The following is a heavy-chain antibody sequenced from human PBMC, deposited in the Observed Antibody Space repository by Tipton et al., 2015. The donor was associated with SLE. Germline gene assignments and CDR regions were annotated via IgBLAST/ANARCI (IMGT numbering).Heavy chain of an antibody. V-gene: IGHV3-48*04. CDR3: AREGWSGSLDQ. CDR1: GFTFSRYS. CDR2: ISSSGSPM. D-gene: IGHD3-3*01. Sequence: GSLRLSCAASGFTFSRYSMNWVRQAPGKGLEWVSYISSSGSPMYYADSVKGRFTISRDNAKNSLYLQMNSLRAEDTAVYYCAREGWSGSLDQWGQGTLVTVSS. J-gene: IGHJ4*02.